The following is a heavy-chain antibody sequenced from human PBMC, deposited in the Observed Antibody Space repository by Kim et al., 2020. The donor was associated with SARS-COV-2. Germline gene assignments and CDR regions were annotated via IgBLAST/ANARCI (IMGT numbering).Heavy chain of an antibody. Sequence: LTRRVTISVDTSKNQFSLKLSSVTAADTAVYYCARAKRITIFGVVNWFDPWGQGTLVTVSS. CDR3: ARAKRITIFGVVNWFDP. D-gene: IGHD3-3*01. V-gene: IGHV4-31*02. J-gene: IGHJ5*02.